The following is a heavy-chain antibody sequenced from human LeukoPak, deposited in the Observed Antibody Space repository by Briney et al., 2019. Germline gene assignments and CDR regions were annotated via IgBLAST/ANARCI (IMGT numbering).Heavy chain of an antibody. D-gene: IGHD1-1*01. J-gene: IGHJ3*02. Sequence: SVKVSCKASGGTFSSYAISWVRQAPGQGLVWMGGIIPIFGTANYAQKFQGRVTITTDESTSTAYMELSSLRSEDTAVYYCARDWKSAFDIWGQGTMVTVSS. V-gene: IGHV1-69*05. CDR3: ARDWKSAFDI. CDR1: GGTFSSYA. CDR2: IIPIFGTA.